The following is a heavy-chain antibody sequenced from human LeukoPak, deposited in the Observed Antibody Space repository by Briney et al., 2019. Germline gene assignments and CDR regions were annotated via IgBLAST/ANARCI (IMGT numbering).Heavy chain of an antibody. J-gene: IGHJ4*02. D-gene: IGHD4-17*01. CDR2: INAGYGNT. CDR3: ARFPTVISALWDY. V-gene: IGHV1-3*01. Sequence: RASVNVFCKASGYTFTIYAMHWVRQAPGQRLEWMGWINAGYGNTKYSQKFRGRVTITSDTSASKVYMELSSLRSEDTAVYYCARFPTVISALWDYSGQGTLVTVSS. CDR1: GYTFTIYA.